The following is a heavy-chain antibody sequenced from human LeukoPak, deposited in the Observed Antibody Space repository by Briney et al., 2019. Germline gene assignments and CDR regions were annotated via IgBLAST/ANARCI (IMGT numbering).Heavy chain of an antibody. J-gene: IGHJ5*02. D-gene: IGHD2-2*01. CDR1: GYTFTSYG. CDR3: ARDRIVVVPAASGNNWFDP. Sequence: ASVTVSCKASGYTFTSYGISWVRQAPGQGLEWMGWISAYNGNTNYAQKLQGRVTMTTDTSTSTAYMELRSLRSDDTAVYYCARDRIVVVPAASGNNWFDPWGQGTLVTVSS. CDR2: ISAYNGNT. V-gene: IGHV1-18*01.